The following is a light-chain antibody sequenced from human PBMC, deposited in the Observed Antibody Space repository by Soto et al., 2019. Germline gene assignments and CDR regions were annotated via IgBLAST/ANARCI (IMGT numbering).Light chain of an antibody. Sequence: DIQMTQSPSTLSASVGDRVTITCRASQSINNRLAWYQLKPGKAPKLLIYHASTLQSGVPSGFSGSGSGTEFTLTISSLQPDDFATYYCQQYASYSPTFGQGTKVDTK. J-gene: IGKJ1*01. CDR1: QSINNR. V-gene: IGKV1-5*01. CDR3: QQYASYSPT. CDR2: HAS.